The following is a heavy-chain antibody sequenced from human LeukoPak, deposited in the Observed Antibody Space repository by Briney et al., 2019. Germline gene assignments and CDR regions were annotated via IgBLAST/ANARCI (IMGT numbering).Heavy chain of an antibody. J-gene: IGHJ4*02. Sequence: GGSLRLSCAASAFTFSSYSMNWVRQAPGKGLEWVSSISSSGSYIYYADSVKGRFTISRDNAKNSLYLQMNSLRAEDTAVYYCARDRGTYYDILTGELDYWGQGTLVTVSS. CDR1: AFTFSSYS. CDR2: ISSSGSYI. D-gene: IGHD3-9*01. CDR3: ARDRGTYYDILTGELDY. V-gene: IGHV3-21*01.